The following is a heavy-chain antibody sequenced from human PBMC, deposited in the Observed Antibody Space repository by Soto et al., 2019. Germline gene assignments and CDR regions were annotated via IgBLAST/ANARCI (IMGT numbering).Heavy chain of an antibody. CDR2: IYNSVST. D-gene: IGHD3-16*01. V-gene: IGHV4-30-4*01. Sequence: SETLSLTCTVSGGSISSGDYYWNRIRQPPGKGLEWIRFIYNSVSTYDNPSLKSRVTISVDTSKNQFSLKLTSVTAADMAVYYCARNDYDYVWESPGGDAFDIWGQGTLVTVSS. J-gene: IGHJ3*02. CDR3: ARNDYDYVWESPGGDAFDI. CDR1: GGSISSGDYY.